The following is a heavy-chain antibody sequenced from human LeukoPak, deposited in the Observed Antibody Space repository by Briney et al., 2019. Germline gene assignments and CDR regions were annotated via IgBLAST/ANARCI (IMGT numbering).Heavy chain of an antibody. D-gene: IGHD4-11*01. CDR2: IYSGGST. CDR3: ARAYSTYHMDV. Sequence: AGGSLRLSCAASGFTVSSNYMSWVRQAPGKGLEWVSVIYSGGSTYYADSVKGRFTISRDNSKNTLYLQMNSLRAEDTAVYYCARAYSTYHMDVWGKGTTVTVSS. CDR1: GFTVSSNY. J-gene: IGHJ6*03. V-gene: IGHV3-66*01.